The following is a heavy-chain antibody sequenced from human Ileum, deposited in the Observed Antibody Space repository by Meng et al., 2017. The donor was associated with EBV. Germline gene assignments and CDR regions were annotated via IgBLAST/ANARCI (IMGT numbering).Heavy chain of an antibody. D-gene: IGHD6-13*01. V-gene: IGHV4-34*01. Sequence: QAQRQQWGAGLLNPSETLSLTCAVYGGSFSGYYWTWIRQPPGKGLEWIGEINHSGSTNYNPSLKSRVTISVDKNQFSLKLSSVTAADTAVYYCARGFYTYGSSCFDYWGQGTLVTVSS. CDR2: INHSGST. J-gene: IGHJ4*02. CDR1: GGSFSGYY. CDR3: ARGFYTYGSSCFDY.